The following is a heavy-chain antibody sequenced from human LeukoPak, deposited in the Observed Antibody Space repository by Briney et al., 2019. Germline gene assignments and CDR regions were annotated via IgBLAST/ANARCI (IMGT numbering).Heavy chain of an antibody. J-gene: IGHJ4*02. CDR1: GFTFSSYA. V-gene: IGHV3-23*01. CDR2: ISGSGGST. D-gene: IGHD6-13*01. CDR3: AKGIAVAGRGFDH. Sequence: GGSLRLSCAASGFTFSSYAMSWVRQAPGKGLEWVSAISGSGGSTYYADSVKGRFTISRHNSKITLFLQMKSLRAEDTAVYYCAKGIAVAGRGFDHWGQGTLVTVTS.